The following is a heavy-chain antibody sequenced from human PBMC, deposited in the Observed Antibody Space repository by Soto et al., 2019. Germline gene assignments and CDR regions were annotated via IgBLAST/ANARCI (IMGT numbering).Heavy chain of an antibody. CDR3: AKDSIWYYYDSSGPPPYFQH. D-gene: IGHD3-22*01. Sequence: PGGSLRLSCAASGFTFSSYSMNWVRQAPGKGLEWVSFFCVSGGSIYYADSVKGRFTISRDNSKNSLYLQMNSLRAEDTAVYYCAKDSIWYYYDSSGPPPYFQHWGQGTLVTVSS. V-gene: IGHV3-23*01. J-gene: IGHJ1*01. CDR2: FCVSGGSI. CDR1: GFTFSSYS.